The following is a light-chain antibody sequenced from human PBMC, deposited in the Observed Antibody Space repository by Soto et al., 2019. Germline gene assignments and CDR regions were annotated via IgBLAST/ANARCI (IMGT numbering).Light chain of an antibody. CDR3: QQYHRYST. CDR1: QSINAW. Sequence: DIQMTQAPSTLSASVGDRVTITCRASQSINAWLAWYQQKPGKAPKLLIYDVSTLDTGVPSRFSGSASGTEFTLTISNLESDDFATYYCQQYHRYSTFGQGTKMDIK. V-gene: IGKV1-5*01. J-gene: IGKJ1*01. CDR2: DVS.